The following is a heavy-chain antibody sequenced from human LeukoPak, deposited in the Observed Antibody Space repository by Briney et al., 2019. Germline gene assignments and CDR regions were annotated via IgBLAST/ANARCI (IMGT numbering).Heavy chain of an antibody. CDR1: GITLSNYG. CDR3: AKRGVVIRVILVGFHKEAYYFDS. Sequence: GGSLRLSCAVSGITLSNYGMTWVRQAPGKGLEWVAGISDSGGRTNYADSVKGRFTISRDNPKNTLYLQMNSLRAEDTAVYFCAKRGVVIRVILVGFHKEAYYFDSWGQGALVTVSS. J-gene: IGHJ4*02. D-gene: IGHD3-22*01. CDR2: ISDSGGRT. V-gene: IGHV3-23*01.